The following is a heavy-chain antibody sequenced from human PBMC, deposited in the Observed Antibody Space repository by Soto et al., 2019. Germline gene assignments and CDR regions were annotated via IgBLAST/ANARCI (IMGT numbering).Heavy chain of an antibody. D-gene: IGHD3-22*01. Sequence: SETLSLTCTVSGGSISSGGYYWSWIRQHPGKGLEWIGYIYYSGSTYYNPSLKSRVTISVDTSKNQFSLKLSSVTAADTAVYYCARSYYYDSSGLIIDYWGQGTLVTVSS. J-gene: IGHJ4*02. CDR2: IYYSGST. CDR1: GGSISSGGYY. CDR3: ARSYYYDSSGLIIDY. V-gene: IGHV4-31*03.